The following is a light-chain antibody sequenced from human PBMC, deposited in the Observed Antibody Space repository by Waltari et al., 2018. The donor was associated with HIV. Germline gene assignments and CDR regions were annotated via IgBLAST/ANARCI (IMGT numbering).Light chain of an antibody. CDR2: AVS. V-gene: IGLV2-14*03. CDR1: RSDVGGYNS. CDR3: SSYTSTSTVYV. J-gene: IGLJ1*01. Sequence: QSALTQPASVSGSPGQSITISCTGTRSDVGGYNSVPCYQLHPGKAPKLMIYAVSNRPSGVSNRFSGSKSDNTASLTISGLQAEDEADYYCSSYTSTSTVYVFGTGTEVTVL.